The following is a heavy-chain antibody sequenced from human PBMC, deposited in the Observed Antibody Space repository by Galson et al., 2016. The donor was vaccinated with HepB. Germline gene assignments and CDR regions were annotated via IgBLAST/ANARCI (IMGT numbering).Heavy chain of an antibody. CDR2: IWYDGSRK. CDR1: GFNFISHG. D-gene: IGHD1-7*01. CDR3: ARDGTPLTIYGTAKGGMDV. J-gene: IGHJ6*04. V-gene: IGHV3-33*01. Sequence: SLRLSCAASGFNFISHGMHWVRQAPGKGLEWVGVIWYDGSRKLFADAVKGRFTITRDNSKNTVFLQMTSPRAEDTAVYYCARDGTPLTIYGTAKGGMDVWGRGTTVTVSA.